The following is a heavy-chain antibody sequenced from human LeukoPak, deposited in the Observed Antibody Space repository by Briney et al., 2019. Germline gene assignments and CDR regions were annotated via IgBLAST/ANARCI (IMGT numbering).Heavy chain of an antibody. J-gene: IGHJ5*02. Sequence: PSETLSLTCTVSGGSISSYYWSWIRQPAGKGLEWIGRIYTSGSTNYNPSLKSRVTMSVDTSKNQFSLKLSSVTAADTAVYYCARDATIFGVVKSGFDPWGQGTLVTVSS. D-gene: IGHD3-3*01. CDR2: IYTSGST. V-gene: IGHV4-4*07. CDR1: GGSISSYY. CDR3: ARDATIFGVVKSGFDP.